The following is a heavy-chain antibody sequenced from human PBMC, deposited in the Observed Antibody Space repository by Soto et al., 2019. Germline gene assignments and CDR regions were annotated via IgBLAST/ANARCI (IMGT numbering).Heavy chain of an antibody. D-gene: IGHD2-2*01. Sequence: GGSLRLSCATSGFTFIDYGLSWVRQAPGKGLGWVSAITGSGTNTYYADSVKGRFTISRDNSKNTVYLQMTSLRADDTAIYYCAKPGRGQLLYIDYWGQGALVTVSS. V-gene: IGHV3-23*01. CDR2: ITGSGTNT. CDR1: GFTFIDYG. J-gene: IGHJ4*02. CDR3: AKPGRGQLLYIDY.